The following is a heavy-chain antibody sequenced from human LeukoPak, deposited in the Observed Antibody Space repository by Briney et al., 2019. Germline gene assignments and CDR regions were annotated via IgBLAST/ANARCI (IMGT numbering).Heavy chain of an antibody. CDR1: GFTVSSNY. D-gene: IGHD5-18*01. Sequence: GGSLRLSCAASGFTVSSNYMSWVRQAPGKVLEWVSVIYSGGSTYYADSVKGRFTISRDNSKNTLYLQMNSLRAEDTAVYYCARDSPVDTAMSSYYYYYGMDVWGQGTTVTVSS. CDR2: IYSGGST. CDR3: ARDSPVDTAMSSYYYYYGMDV. J-gene: IGHJ6*02. V-gene: IGHV3-66*01.